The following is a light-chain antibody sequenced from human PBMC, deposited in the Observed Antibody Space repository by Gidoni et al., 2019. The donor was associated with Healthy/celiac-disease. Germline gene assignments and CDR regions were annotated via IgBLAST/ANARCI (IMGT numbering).Light chain of an antibody. CDR2: AAS. CDR3: QRSYSTPS. CDR1: QSISSY. Sequence: DIQMTQSPSSLSASVGDRVTITCRASQSISSYLNWYQQKPGKAPKLLIYAASSLQSGVPSRFGGSGSGKDFTLTSSSLQPEDFATYCCQRSYSTPSFGQGTKLEIK. V-gene: IGKV1-39*01. J-gene: IGKJ2*03.